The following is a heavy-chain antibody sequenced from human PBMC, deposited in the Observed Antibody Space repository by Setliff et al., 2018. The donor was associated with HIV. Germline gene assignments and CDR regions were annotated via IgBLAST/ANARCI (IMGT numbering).Heavy chain of an antibody. D-gene: IGHD1-26*01. V-gene: IGHV3-30*03. CDR1: GFTFSRYE. CDR2: MSTGGDIK. J-gene: IGHJ4*02. Sequence: GGSLRLSCAASGFTFSRYEMNWVRQAPGKGLEWVAVMSTGGDIKIYADSVKGRFTISRDNSKNTLFLQMNSLRPEDTATYYCVRDPIEGYPDYFDYWGQGTLVTVSS. CDR3: VRDPIEGYPDYFDY.